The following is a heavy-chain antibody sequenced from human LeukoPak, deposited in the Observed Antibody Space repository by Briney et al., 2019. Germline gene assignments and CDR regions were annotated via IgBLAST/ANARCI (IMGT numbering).Heavy chain of an antibody. D-gene: IGHD6-13*01. V-gene: IGHV3-74*01. Sequence: GGSLRLSCAASGFTFSRHWMHWVRQAPGKGLVWVSRIQGDGSNTNYADSVKGRFSISRDNAKNTVYLQMNCLRAEDTGIYYCARGTSAGGPISPFDFWGQGTVVTVSS. CDR2: IQGDGSNT. J-gene: IGHJ4*02. CDR3: ARGTSAGGPISPFDF. CDR1: GFTFSRHW.